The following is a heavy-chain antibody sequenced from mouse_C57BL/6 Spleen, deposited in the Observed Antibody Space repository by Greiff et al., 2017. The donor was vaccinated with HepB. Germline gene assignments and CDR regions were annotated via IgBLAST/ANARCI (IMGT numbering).Heavy chain of an antibody. CDR2: INPNNGGT. D-gene: IGHD2-3*01. V-gene: IGHV1-26*01. J-gene: IGHJ2*01. CDR3: ARGGYDGYYGGN. CDR1: GYTFTDYY. Sequence: EVQLQESGPELVKPGASVKISCKASGYTFTDYYMNWVKQSHGKSLEWIGDINPNNGGTSYNQKFKGKATLTVDKSSSTAYMELRSLTSEDSAVYYCARGGYDGYYGGNWGQGTTLTVSS.